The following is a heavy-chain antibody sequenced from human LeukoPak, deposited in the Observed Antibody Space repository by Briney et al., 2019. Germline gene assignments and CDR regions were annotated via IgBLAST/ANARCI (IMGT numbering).Heavy chain of an antibody. V-gene: IGHV3-48*03. J-gene: IGHJ4*02. CDR1: GFTFSSYE. D-gene: IGHD3-9*01. Sequence: GGSLRLSCAASGFTFSSYEMNWVRHAPGKGLEWVSYISSSGSTIYYADYVKGRFTISGDNAKNSLYLQMNSLRAEDTAVYYCARGHYDILTGYFYFDYWGQGTLVTVSS. CDR3: ARGHYDILTGYFYFDY. CDR2: ISSSGSTI.